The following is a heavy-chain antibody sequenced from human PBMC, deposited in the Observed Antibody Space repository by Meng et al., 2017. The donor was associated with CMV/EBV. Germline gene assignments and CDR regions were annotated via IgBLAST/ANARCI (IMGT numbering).Heavy chain of an antibody. CDR1: GCSISSGRYY. V-gene: IGHV4-61*02. CDR2: IYTSGST. Sequence: QVQLQESGPGLGKPSQTLSLTCTVSGCSISSGRYYWSWIRQPAGKGLEWIGRIYTSGSTNYNPSLKSRVTISVDTSKNQFSLKLSSVTAADTAVYYCAREVVVITPYNWFDPWGQGTLVTVSS. CDR3: AREVVVITPYNWFDP. J-gene: IGHJ5*02. D-gene: IGHD3-22*01.